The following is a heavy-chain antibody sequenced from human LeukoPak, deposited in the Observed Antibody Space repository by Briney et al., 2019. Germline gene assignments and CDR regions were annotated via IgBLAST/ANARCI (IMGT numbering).Heavy chain of an antibody. CDR1: DDSISGYY. J-gene: IGHJ4*02. V-gene: IGHV4-59*01. Sequence: SETLSLTCTVSDDSISGYYRGWIRQPPGKGLEWIGYFHNSGTSTYNPSLKSRVTISADTSKNQFSLKLNSLTTADTAVYYCTRGAGWLIDYWGQGILVTVSS. CDR2: FHNSGTS. CDR3: TRGAGWLIDY. D-gene: IGHD3-16*01.